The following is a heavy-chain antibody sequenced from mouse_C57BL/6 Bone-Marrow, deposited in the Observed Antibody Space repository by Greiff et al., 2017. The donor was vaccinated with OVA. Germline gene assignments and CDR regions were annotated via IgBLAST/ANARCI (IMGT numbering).Heavy chain of an antibody. Sequence: EVKLQESGPGLVKPSQSLSLTCSVTGYSITSGYYWNWIRQFPGNKLEWMGYISYDGSNNYNPSLKNRISITRDTSKNQFFLKLNSVTTEDTATYYCARLDGLLFAYWGQGTLVTVSA. CDR1: GYSITSGYY. V-gene: IGHV3-6*01. J-gene: IGHJ3*01. D-gene: IGHD2-3*01. CDR2: ISYDGSN. CDR3: ARLDGLLFAY.